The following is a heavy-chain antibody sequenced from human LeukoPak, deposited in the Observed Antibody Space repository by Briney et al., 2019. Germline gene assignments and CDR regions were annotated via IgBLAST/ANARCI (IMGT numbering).Heavy chain of an antibody. CDR1: GYTFTSYY. CDR3: ARGVYCSSTSCQQLQPSYYFDY. D-gene: IGHD2-2*01. Sequence: ASVKVSCKASGYTFTSYYMYWVRQAPGQGLEWMGIINPSGGSTSYAQKFQGRVTMTRDTSTSTVYMELSSLRSEDTAVYYCARGVYCSSTSCQQLQPSYYFDYWGQGTLVTVSS. CDR2: INPSGGST. V-gene: IGHV1-46*01. J-gene: IGHJ4*02.